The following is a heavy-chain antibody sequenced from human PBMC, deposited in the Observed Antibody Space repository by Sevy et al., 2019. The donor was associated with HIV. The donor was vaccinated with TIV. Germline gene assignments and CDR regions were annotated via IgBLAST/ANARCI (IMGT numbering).Heavy chain of an antibody. Sequence: GGSLRLSCAASGFTFSSYAMSWVRQAPGKGLEWVSAISGSGGSPYSAASVKGGFTISRDNSKNTLYQQMNSLRAEDTAVYYCAKYPTAMVWDYYYYYYMDVWGKGTTVTVSS. CDR1: GFTFSSYA. CDR3: AKYPTAMVWDYYYYYYMDV. V-gene: IGHV3-23*01. J-gene: IGHJ6*03. D-gene: IGHD5-18*01. CDR2: ISGSGGSP.